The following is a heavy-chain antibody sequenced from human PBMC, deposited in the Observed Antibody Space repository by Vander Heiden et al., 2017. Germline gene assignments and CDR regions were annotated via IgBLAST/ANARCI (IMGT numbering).Heavy chain of an antibody. CDR1: GGAITRSTYY. Sequence: LRLQESGPGLVKPSETLSLTCSVSGGAITRSTYYWGWLRPPPGKGLVWIGSFFYSGTTYYNPSRKSRVTISVGTSENQFSLKLRSVTAADTAVYYCARQQFAGPPPHPYYFDFWGQGTLVTVSS. CDR2: FFYSGTT. J-gene: IGHJ4*02. D-gene: IGHD3-10*01. CDR3: ARQQFAGPPPHPYYFDF. V-gene: IGHV4-39*01.